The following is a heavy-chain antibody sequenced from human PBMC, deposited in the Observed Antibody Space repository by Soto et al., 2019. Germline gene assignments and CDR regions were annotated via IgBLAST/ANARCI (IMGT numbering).Heavy chain of an antibody. D-gene: IGHD2-15*01. J-gene: IGHJ4*02. V-gene: IGHV4-34*02. Sequence: QVQLQQSGAGLLKPSETLSLTCAVYGGSFRGYFWSWIRQPPGKGLEWIGEINHSGITSYSPSLGSRVTTSVDTPKNQFSLRLRSVTAADTAIYYCARRFCSDSSCSYFDYWGRGNLVTASS. CDR2: INHSGIT. CDR1: GGSFRGYF. CDR3: ARRFCSDSSCSYFDY.